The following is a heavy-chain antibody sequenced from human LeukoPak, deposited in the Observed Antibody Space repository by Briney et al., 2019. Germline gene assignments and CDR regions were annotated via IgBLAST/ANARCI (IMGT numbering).Heavy chain of an antibody. CDR3: ARSVWFGGLLTPDYYYYYMDV. CDR2: IYPGDSDT. V-gene: IGHV5-51*01. D-gene: IGHD3-10*01. CDR1: GYSFTSYW. Sequence: PGESLKISCKGSGYSFTSYWIGWVRQMPGKGLEWMGIIYPGDSDTRYSPSFQGQVTISADKSISTAYLQWSSLKASDTAMYYCARSVWFGGLLTPDYYYYYMDVWGKGTTVTVSS. J-gene: IGHJ6*03.